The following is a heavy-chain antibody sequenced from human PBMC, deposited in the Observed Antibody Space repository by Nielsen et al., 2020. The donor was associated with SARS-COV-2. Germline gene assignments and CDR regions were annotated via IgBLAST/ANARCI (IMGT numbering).Heavy chain of an antibody. V-gene: IGHV3-23*01. J-gene: IGHJ3*01. Sequence: SLKLSCSASGFTFNIYSMAWVRRAPGRGLQWVTGVSASGGSTYYTDSVKGRFSISRDNSKNTLFLQMHSLRVEDTALYYCAKDGVVRGDALDLWGQGTMVTVSS. CDR3: AKDGVVRGDALDL. CDR2: VSASGGST. D-gene: IGHD3-10*01. CDR1: GFTFNIYS.